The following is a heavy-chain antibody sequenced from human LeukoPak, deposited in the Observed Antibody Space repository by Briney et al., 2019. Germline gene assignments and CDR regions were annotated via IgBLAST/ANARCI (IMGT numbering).Heavy chain of an antibody. Sequence: GGSLRLSCAASGFTFSSYSMNWVRQAPGKGLEWISYISSSSSTIYYADSVKGRFTISRDNAKNSLYLQVNSLRAEDTAMYYCARGLGSSWYYDWGQGTLVTVSS. CDR3: ARGLGSSWYYD. CDR2: ISSSSSTI. J-gene: IGHJ4*02. V-gene: IGHV3-48*01. D-gene: IGHD6-13*01. CDR1: GFTFSSYS.